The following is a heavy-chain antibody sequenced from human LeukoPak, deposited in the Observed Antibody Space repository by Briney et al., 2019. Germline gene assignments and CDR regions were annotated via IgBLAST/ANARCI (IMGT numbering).Heavy chain of an antibody. CDR3: ARGPAGYN. CDR1: GFTVSSNH. D-gene: IGHD1-1*01. Sequence: GGSLRLSCAASGFTVSSNHMSWVRQAPGKGLEWVSVIYSGGSTDYADSVKGRFTISRDNLKNTLYLQMNSMRAEDTAVYYCARGPAGYNWGQGTLVTFSS. J-gene: IGHJ4*02. CDR2: IYSGGST. V-gene: IGHV3-53*01.